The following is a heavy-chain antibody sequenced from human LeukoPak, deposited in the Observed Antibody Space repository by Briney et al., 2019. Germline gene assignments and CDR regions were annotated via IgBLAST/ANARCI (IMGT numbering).Heavy chain of an antibody. CDR3: AVYSSSWYSDY. Sequence: GGSLRLSCAASGFTFSNAWMNWVRQAPGKGLEWVSSISSSSSYIYYADSVKGRFTISRDNAKNSLYLQMNSLRAEDTAVYYCAVYSSSWYSDYWGQGTLVTVSS. CDR1: GFTFSNAW. CDR2: ISSSSSYI. J-gene: IGHJ4*02. D-gene: IGHD6-13*01. V-gene: IGHV3-21*01.